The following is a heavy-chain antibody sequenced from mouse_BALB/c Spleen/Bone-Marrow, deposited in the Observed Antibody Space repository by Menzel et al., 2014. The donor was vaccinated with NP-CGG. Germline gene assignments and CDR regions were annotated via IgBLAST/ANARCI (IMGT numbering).Heavy chain of an antibody. J-gene: IGHJ2*01. V-gene: IGHV1-80*01. CDR2: IYPGDGDI. Sequence: VHLVESGAELVRPGSSVKISCKASGYAFSVYWMNWVKQRPGQGLEWIGQIYPGDGDINYNGKFKGRAILTADKSSNTAYMQLSSLTSEDSAVYFCARGGISVDYWGQGTTLTVSS. CDR1: GYAFSVYW. CDR3: ARGGISVDY.